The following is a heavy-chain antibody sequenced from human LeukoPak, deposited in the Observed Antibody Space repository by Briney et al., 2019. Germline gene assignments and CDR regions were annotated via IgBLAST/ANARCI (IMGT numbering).Heavy chain of an antibody. Sequence: SETLSLTCAVYGGSFSGYYWSWIRQPPGKGLEWIGEINHSGSTNYNPSLKSRVTISVDTSKNQSSLKLSSVTAADTAVYYCAGGSYFYYYYYMDVWGKGTTVTVSS. CDR1: GGSFSGYY. V-gene: IGHV4-34*01. CDR2: INHSGST. D-gene: IGHD1-26*01. J-gene: IGHJ6*03. CDR3: AGGSYFYYYYYMDV.